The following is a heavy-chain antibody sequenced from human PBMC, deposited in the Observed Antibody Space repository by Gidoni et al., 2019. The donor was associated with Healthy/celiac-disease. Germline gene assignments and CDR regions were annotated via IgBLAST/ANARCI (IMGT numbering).Heavy chain of an antibody. J-gene: IGHJ6*02. CDR2: IKSKTDGGTT. CDR3: TTDLGYPGYYGMDV. V-gene: IGHV3-15*07. D-gene: IGHD5-18*01. CDR1: GFTFSNAW. Sequence: EVQLVASGVCLVKPGGSLRLSCAASGFTFSNAWSNWVRQAPGKGMEWVGRIKSKTDGGTTDYAAPVKGRFTISRDDSKNTLYLQMNSLKTEDTAVYYGTTDLGYPGYYGMDVWGQGTTVTVSS.